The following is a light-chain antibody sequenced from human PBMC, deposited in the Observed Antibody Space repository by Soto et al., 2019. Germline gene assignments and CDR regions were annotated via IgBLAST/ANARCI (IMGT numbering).Light chain of an antibody. CDR1: QSVSSNH. V-gene: IGKV3-20*01. Sequence: DIVLTQSPGTLSLSPGERATLSCRASQSVSSNHLAWYQQKPGQAPRLLIYGGSSRATGIPVRFSGSGSETDFTLTITRLEPEDFAVHYCQQYSSSRTFGQGTKVEIK. CDR2: GGS. CDR3: QQYSSSRT. J-gene: IGKJ1*01.